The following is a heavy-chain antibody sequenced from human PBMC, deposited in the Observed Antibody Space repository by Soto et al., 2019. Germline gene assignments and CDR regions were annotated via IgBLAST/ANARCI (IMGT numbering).Heavy chain of an antibody. CDR1: GGSISSYY. V-gene: IGHV4-59*01. Sequence: SETLCLTCTVSGGSISSYYWSWIRQPPGKGLEWIGYIYYSGSTNYNPSLKSRVTISVDTSKNQFSLKLSSVTAADTAVYYCARDRGLYDILTGYYDAFDIWGQGTMVTVSS. J-gene: IGHJ3*02. D-gene: IGHD3-9*01. CDR3: ARDRGLYDILTGYYDAFDI. CDR2: IYYSGST.